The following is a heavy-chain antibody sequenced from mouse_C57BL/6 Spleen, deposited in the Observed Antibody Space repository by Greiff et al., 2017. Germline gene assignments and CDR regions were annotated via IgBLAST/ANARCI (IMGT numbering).Heavy chain of an antibody. CDR1: GFTFSSYT. J-gene: IGHJ2*01. CDR2: ISGGGGNT. V-gene: IGHV5-9*01. CDR3: ARRGWGRDYFDY. Sequence: EVMLVESGGGLVKPGGSLKLSCAASGFTFSSYTMSWVRQTPEKRLEWVATISGGGGNTYYPDSVKGRFTISRDNAKNTLYLQMSSLRSEDTALYYGARRGWGRDYFDYWGQGTTLTVSS. D-gene: IGHD3-3*01.